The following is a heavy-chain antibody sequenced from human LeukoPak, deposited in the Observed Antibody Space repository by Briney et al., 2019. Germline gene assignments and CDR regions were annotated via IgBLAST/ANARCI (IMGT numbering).Heavy chain of an antibody. D-gene: IGHD6-25*01. V-gene: IGHV4-59*08. J-gene: IGHJ2*01. CDR1: GGSISSYY. CDR2: IYYSGST. Sequence: PSETLSLTCTVSGGSISSYYWSWIRQPPGKGLEWVGHIYYSGSTNYNPSLKRRVIISVDTYKNQFSLKLSSVPAADTAVYYCARQGGGFWYFDLWGRGTLVTVSS. CDR3: ARQGGGFWYFDL.